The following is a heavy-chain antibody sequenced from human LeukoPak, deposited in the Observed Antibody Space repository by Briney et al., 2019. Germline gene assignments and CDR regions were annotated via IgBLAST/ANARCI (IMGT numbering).Heavy chain of an antibody. Sequence: GGSLRLSCAASEFTFSSYGMHWVRQAPGKGLEWVAFIRYDGSNKYYADSVKGRFTISRDNSKNTLYLQMNSLGAEDTAVYYCAKDRHPIIVVVPAATYFDYWGQGTLVTVSS. D-gene: IGHD2-2*01. V-gene: IGHV3-30*02. CDR2: IRYDGSNK. CDR3: AKDRHPIIVVVPAATYFDY. CDR1: EFTFSSYG. J-gene: IGHJ4*02.